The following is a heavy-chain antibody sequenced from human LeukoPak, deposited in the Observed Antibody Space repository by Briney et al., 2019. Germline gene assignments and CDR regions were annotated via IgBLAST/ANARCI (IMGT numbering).Heavy chain of an antibody. CDR3: AKQGSITMVRGVTIGDLLGGMDV. Sequence: GGSLRLSCAASGFTFSDYYMSWIRQAPGKGLEWVSYISSSGSTIYYADSVKGRFTISRDNAKNSLYLQMNSLRAEDTALYYCAKQGSITMVRGVTIGDLLGGMDVWGQGTTVTVSS. CDR1: GFTFSDYY. D-gene: IGHD3-10*01. J-gene: IGHJ6*02. V-gene: IGHV3-11*01. CDR2: ISSSGSTI.